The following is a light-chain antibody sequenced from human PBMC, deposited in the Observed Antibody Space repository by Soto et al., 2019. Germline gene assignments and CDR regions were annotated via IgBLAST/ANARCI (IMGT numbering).Light chain of an antibody. CDR3: SSFTSTSTQV. CDR2: DVS. CDR1: SSDVGTYDF. V-gene: IGLV2-11*01. Sequence: QSVLTQPRSVSGSPGQSVTISCTGTSSDVGTYDFVSWYQQHPGKAPRLMIFDVSERPSGVPDRFSGSKSGNTASLTISGLQAEDEADYYCSSFTSTSTQVFGGGTKVTVL. J-gene: IGLJ2*01.